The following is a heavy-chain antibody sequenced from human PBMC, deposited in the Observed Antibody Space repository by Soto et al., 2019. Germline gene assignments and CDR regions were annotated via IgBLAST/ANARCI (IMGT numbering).Heavy chain of an antibody. CDR2: ISYDGSNT. V-gene: IGHV3-30*03. CDR3: ARISRYCSGGDCHA. D-gene: IGHD2-15*01. J-gene: IGHJ5*02. CDR1: VVSYNSYD. Sequence: PGGSLRLPCAASVVSYNSYDMHWVRQAPGKGPEWVAIISYDGSNTYYSDSVRGRFTISRDNSKDTLYLQMHSLRSEDTAIYYCARISRYCSGGDCHAWGQGTQVTVSS.